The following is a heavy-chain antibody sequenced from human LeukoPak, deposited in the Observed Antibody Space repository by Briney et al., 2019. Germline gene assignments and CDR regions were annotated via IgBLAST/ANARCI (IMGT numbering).Heavy chain of an antibody. CDR1: GYTFTSYG. Sequence: GSVKVSCKASGYTFTSYGISWVRQAPGQGLEWMGWISAYNGNTNYAQKLQGRVTMTTDTSTSTAYMELMSRRSDDTAVYYCARTQIIAAAVNYYYGMDVWGQRTTVTVSS. D-gene: IGHD6-13*01. J-gene: IGHJ6*02. CDR3: ARTQIIAAAVNYYYGMDV. CDR2: ISAYNGNT. V-gene: IGHV1-18*01.